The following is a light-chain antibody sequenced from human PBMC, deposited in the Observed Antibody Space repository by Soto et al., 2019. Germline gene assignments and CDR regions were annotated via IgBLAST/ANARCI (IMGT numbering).Light chain of an antibody. V-gene: IGLV4-60*02. J-gene: IGLJ3*02. Sequence: QPVLTQSSSASASLGSSVKLTCTLSSGHSSYIIAWHQQQPGKAPRYLMKLEGSGSYNKGSGVPDRFSGSSSGADRYLTISNLQLEDEADYYCETWDSNSWVFGGGTQLTVL. CDR3: ETWDSNSWV. CDR2: LEGSGSY. CDR1: SGHSSYI.